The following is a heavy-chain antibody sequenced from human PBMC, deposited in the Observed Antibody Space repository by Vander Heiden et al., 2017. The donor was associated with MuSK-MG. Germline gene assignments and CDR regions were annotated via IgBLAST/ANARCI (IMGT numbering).Heavy chain of an antibody. CDR2: ISSSSDST. CDR1: GLTFRNYA. D-gene: IGHD3-3*01. Sequence: EVQLLESGGGLVQPGGSLRLSCAASGLTFRNYAMSWVRQAPGKGLEWVSLISSSSDSTYYADSVKGRFTISRDNAKNTLYLQMDSLRADDTAVYYCAKRYDFWSGHQPWGQGTLVTVSS. CDR3: AKRYDFWSGHQP. V-gene: IGHV3-23*01. J-gene: IGHJ4*02.